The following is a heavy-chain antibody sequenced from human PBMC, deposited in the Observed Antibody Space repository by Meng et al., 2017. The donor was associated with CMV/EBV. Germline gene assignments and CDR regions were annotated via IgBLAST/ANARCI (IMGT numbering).Heavy chain of an antibody. J-gene: IGHJ4*02. Sequence: LTLTCTFSGFTFSSYEMNWVRQAPGKGLEWVSYISSSGSTIYYADSVKGRFTISRDNAKNSLYLQMNSLRAEDTAVYYCARGRGYCSSTSCYRAFDYWGQGTLVTVSS. CDR1: GFTFSSYE. D-gene: IGHD2-2*02. CDR2: ISSSGSTI. V-gene: IGHV3-48*03. CDR3: ARGRGYCSSTSCYRAFDY.